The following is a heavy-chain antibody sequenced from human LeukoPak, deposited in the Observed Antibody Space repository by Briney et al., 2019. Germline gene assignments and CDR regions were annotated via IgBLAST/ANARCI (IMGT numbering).Heavy chain of an antibody. CDR2: ISGSGGST. CDR1: GFTFSSYA. Sequence: PGESLRLSCAASGFTFSSYAMSWVRQAPGKGLEWVSAISGSGGSTYYADSVKGRFTISRDNSKNTLYLQMNSLRAEDTAVYYCAKDPKLWFGESPFDYWGQGTLVTVSS. CDR3: AKDPKLWFGESPFDY. D-gene: IGHD3-10*01. V-gene: IGHV3-23*01. J-gene: IGHJ4*02.